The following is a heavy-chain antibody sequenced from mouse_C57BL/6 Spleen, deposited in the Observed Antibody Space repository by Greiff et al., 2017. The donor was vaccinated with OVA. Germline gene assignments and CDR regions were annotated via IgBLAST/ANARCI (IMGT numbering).Heavy chain of an antibody. Sequence: EVQLVESGGGLVQPGGSLSLSCAASGFTFTDYYMSWVRQPPGKALEWLGFIRHKANGYTTEYRAYVKGRFTIYRDNSQSILYLQMNTLRAADSATYYCARYNGSYEFAYWGQGTLVTVSA. J-gene: IGHJ3*01. CDR2: IRHKANGYTT. CDR1: GFTFTDYY. CDR3: ARYNGSYEFAY. D-gene: IGHD2-3*01. V-gene: IGHV7-3*01.